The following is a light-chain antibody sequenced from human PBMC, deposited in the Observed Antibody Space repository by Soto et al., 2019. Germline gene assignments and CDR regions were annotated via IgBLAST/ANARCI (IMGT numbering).Light chain of an antibody. V-gene: IGKV3-15*01. Sequence: EIVMTQSPATLPVSPGERATLSCRASQTVYSNLAWYQQKPGQAPRLLIYSASTRATGLTARFSGSGSGTEFTLTISSLQSEDFAVYYCQQYTAWPLTFGGGTNVVIK. CDR3: QQYTAWPLT. J-gene: IGKJ4*01. CDR1: QTVYSN. CDR2: SAS.